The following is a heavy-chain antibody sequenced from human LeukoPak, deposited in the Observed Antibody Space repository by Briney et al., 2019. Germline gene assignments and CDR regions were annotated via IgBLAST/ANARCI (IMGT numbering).Heavy chain of an antibody. CDR1: GYTFTGYY. CDR3: ARGLLEPYYMDV. D-gene: IGHD1-1*01. J-gene: IGHJ6*03. V-gene: IGHV1-69*05. CDR2: IIPIFGTA. Sequence: GASVKVSCKASGYTFTGYYMHWVRQAPGQGLEWMGGIIPIFGTANYAQKFQGRVTITTDESTSTAYMELSSLRSEDTAVYYCARGLLEPYYMDVWGKGTTVTVSS.